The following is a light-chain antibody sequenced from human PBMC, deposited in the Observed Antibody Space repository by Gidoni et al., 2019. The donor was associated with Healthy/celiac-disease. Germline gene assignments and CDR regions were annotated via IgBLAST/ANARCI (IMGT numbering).Light chain of an antibody. J-gene: IGKJ4*01. CDR1: QSVSSSY. CDR3: QQYGSSSLT. V-gene: IGKV3-20*01. Sequence: EIVLTQSVGTLALSPGERATLPCRASQSVSSSYLAWYQQKPGQAPRLLIYGASSRATGIPDRFSGSGSGTDFTLTISRLEPEDFAVYYCQQYGSSSLTFGGGTKVEIK. CDR2: GAS.